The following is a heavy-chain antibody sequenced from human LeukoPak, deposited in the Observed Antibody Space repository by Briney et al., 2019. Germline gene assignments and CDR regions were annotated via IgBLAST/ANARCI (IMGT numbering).Heavy chain of an antibody. CDR3: ARDPRIATAGYYFDS. V-gene: IGHV3-21*01. Sequence: KPGGSLRLSCAASGFSISIYNMNWVRQAPGKGLELVSFLGSSIRYVKYADSVKGRFTISRDDAKKSLYLQMNSLRVEDTAVYYCARDPRIATAGYYFDSWGQGVLVTVSS. J-gene: IGHJ4*02. CDR2: LGSSIRYV. D-gene: IGHD6-13*01. CDR1: GFSISIYN.